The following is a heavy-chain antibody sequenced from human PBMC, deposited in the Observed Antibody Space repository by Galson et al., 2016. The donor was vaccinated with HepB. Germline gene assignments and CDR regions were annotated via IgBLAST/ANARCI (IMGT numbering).Heavy chain of an antibody. J-gene: IGHJ3*02. V-gene: IGHV5-51*01. CDR2: PGDSDT. CDR3: ATGRQAFDI. Sequence: PGDSDTRYSPSFQGQVSISADKSISAAYLQWSSLKASDTAMYYCATGRQAFDIWGQGTMVTVSS.